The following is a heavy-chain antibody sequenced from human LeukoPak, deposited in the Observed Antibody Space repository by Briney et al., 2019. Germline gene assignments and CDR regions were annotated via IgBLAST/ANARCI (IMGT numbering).Heavy chain of an antibody. V-gene: IGHV4-34*01. J-gene: IGHJ5*02. CDR1: GGSFSGYY. Sequence: SETLSLTCAVSGGSFSGYYWSWIRQPPGKGLEWIGEINHSGSTNYNPSLKSRVTISVDTSKNQFSLKLSSVTAADTAVYYCARPAAGSFRFDPWGQGTLVTVSS. CDR3: ARPAAGSFRFDP. CDR2: INHSGST. D-gene: IGHD6-13*01.